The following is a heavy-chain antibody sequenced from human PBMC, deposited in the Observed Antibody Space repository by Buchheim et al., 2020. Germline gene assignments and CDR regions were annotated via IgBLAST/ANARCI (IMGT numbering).Heavy chain of an antibody. CDR2: ISYDGSNK. J-gene: IGHJ4*02. CDR1: GFTFSSYA. CDR3: ARDMYDSAAALDY. V-gene: IGHV3-30-3*01. D-gene: IGHD6-13*01. Sequence: QVQLVESGGGVVQPGRSLRLSCAASGFTFSSYAMHWVRQAPGKGLEWVAVISYDGSNKYYADSVKGRFTISRDNSKNTLYLQMNRLGAEDTAVYYCARDMYDSAAALDYWGQGTL.